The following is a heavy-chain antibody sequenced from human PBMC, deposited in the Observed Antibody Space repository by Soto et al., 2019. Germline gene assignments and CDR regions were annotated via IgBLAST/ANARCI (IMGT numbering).Heavy chain of an antibody. CDR1: CGSFSGYY. V-gene: IGHV4-34*01. CDR3: ARLIDPYYDILTSSDP. J-gene: IGHJ5*02. CDR2: INHSGST. Sequence: SETLSLTCAVYCGSFSGYYWSWIRQPPGKGLEWIGEINHSGSTNYNPSLKSRVTISVDTSKNQFSLKLSSVTAADTAVYYCARLIDPYYDILTSSDPWGQGTLVTVSS. D-gene: IGHD3-9*01.